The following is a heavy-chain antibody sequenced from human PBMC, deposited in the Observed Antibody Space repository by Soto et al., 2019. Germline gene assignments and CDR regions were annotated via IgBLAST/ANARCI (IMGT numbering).Heavy chain of an antibody. CDR2: ISTYSGDT. CDR3: ARHHGPTTSENGFDP. CDR1: GYTFFTYD. J-gene: IGHJ5*02. Sequence: QVHLVQSGVEVKTPGASVKVSCQASGYTFFTYDISWVRQAPGQGLEWMGWISTYSGDTKYAHKFQGRVTMTTDTSTTTAYLELRSLRSDDPAVYYCARHHGPTTSENGFDPWGQGTLVTVSS. D-gene: IGHD5-12*01. V-gene: IGHV1-18*01.